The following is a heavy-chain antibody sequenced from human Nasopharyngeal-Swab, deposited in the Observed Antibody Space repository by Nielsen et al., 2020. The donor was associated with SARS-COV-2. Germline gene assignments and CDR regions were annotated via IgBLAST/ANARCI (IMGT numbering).Heavy chain of an antibody. CDR1: GGSISRYY. CDR3: ARRETIVGSFDY. Sequence: SETLSLTCTVSGGSISRYYWSWIRQPPGKGLEWIGYIYYSGSTNYNPSLKSRVTISVDTSKNQFSLKLNSVTAADTAVYYCARRETIVGSFDYWGQGTLVTVSS. V-gene: IGHV4-59*08. D-gene: IGHD1-26*01. J-gene: IGHJ4*02. CDR2: IYYSGST.